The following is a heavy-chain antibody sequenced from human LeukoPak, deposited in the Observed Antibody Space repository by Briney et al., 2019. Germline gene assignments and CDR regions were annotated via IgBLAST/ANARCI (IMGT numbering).Heavy chain of an antibody. D-gene: IGHD5-12*01. CDR1: GYRFTSYW. J-gene: IGHJ3*02. CDR3: ARDSGYYAFDI. Sequence: GGSLEISFKGSGYRFTSYWIGWVRPMPGKGLGWMGIIYSGDSDTRYSPSFQGQVTISADKSISTAYLQWSSLKASDTAMYYCARDSGYYAFDIWGQGTMVTVSS. CDR2: IYSGDSDT. V-gene: IGHV5-51*01.